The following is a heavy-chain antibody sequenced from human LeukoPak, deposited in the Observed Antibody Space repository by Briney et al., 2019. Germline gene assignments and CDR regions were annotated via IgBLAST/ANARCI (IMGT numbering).Heavy chain of an antibody. D-gene: IGHD6-6*01. CDR1: DGSISSSTYF. Sequence: PSETLSLTCAVSDGSISSSTYFWGWLRQPPGKGLEWIGSIYYSGSTYYNPSLKSRITISVDTSKNHFSLRLSSVTAADTAVYYCARQRAARLPYYHYYMDVWGKGTTVTVSS. V-gene: IGHV4-39*01. J-gene: IGHJ6*03. CDR3: ARQRAARLPYYHYYMDV. CDR2: IYYSGST.